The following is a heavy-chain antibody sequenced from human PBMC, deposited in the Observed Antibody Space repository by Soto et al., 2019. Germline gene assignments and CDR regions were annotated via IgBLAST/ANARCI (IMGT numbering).Heavy chain of an antibody. CDR1: GGSISSGDYY. V-gene: IGHV4-30-4*01. D-gene: IGHD6-6*01. Sequence: SETLSLTCTVSGGSISSGDYYWSWLRQPPGKGLEWIGYISYSGSTYYNPSLRSRLTISIDTSKNQFSLKLTSVTAADTAVYYCARDRSSGSNDFGYWGQGTLVTVSS. J-gene: IGHJ4*02. CDR2: ISYSGST. CDR3: ARDRSSGSNDFGY.